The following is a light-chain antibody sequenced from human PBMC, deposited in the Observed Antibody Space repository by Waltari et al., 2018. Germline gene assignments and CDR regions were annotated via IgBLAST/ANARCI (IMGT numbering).Light chain of an antibody. CDR2: DGR. CDR3: SSYTSSITLV. Sequence: QSALTQPASVSGSPGQSITISCTGTSRDVGGYNYVSWYQQHPGKAPKLIIYDGRNRPSGVSKRFSGSKSGNTDSLTISGLQAEDEADYYCSSYTSSITLVFGGGTKLTVL. CDR1: SRDVGGYNY. V-gene: IGLV2-14*03. J-gene: IGLJ3*02.